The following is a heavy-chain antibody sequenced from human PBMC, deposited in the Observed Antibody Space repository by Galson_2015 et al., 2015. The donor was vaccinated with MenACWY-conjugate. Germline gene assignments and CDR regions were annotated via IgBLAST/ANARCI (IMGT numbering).Heavy chain of an antibody. CDR1: GFTFSSYD. CDR3: AISWGGDSRYFEL. V-gene: IGHV3-48*02. Sequence: SLRLSCAASGFTFSSYDMNWVRQAPGKGLEWVSYIGSSSSSTIYYADSMEGWFTFTRDNTKNSQCLQMSSLGDDDTAVYFCAISWGGDSRYFELWGRGTLVTVSS. J-gene: IGHJ2*01. CDR2: IGSSSSSTI. D-gene: IGHD2-21*01.